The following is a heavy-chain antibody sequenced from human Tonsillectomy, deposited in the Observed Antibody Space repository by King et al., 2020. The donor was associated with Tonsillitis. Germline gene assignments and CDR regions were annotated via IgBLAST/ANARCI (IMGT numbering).Heavy chain of an antibody. CDR1: GFTFSSYA. J-gene: IGHJ4*02. CDR3: AKDSMEPRKVPGIAVAGTTSS. D-gene: IGHD6-19*01. V-gene: IGHV3-23*04. CDR2: ISGSGGST. Sequence: QLVQSGGGLVQPGGSLRLSCAASGFTFSSYAMSWVRQAPGKGLEWVSAISGSGGSTYYADSVKGRFTISRDNSKNTLYLQMNSLRAEDTAVYYCAKDSMEPRKVPGIAVAGTTSSWGQGTLVTVSS.